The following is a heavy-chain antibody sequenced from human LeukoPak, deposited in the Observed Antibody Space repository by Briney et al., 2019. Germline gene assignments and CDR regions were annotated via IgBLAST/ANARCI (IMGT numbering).Heavy chain of an antibody. CDR2: IYPGDSDT. V-gene: IGHV5-51*01. J-gene: IGHJ6*03. CDR1: GYSFTSYC. D-gene: IGHD3-10*01. CDR3: ARQVTMVRGVIADAAYYYMDV. Sequence: PGESLKISCKGSGYSFTSYCIGWVRQMPGKGLEWMGIIYPGDSDTRYSPSFQGQVTISADKSISTAYLQWSSLKASDTAMYYCARQVTMVRGVIADAAYYYMDVWGKGTTVTVSS.